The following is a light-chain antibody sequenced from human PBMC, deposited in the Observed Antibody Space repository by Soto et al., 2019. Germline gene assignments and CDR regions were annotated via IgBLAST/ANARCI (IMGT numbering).Light chain of an antibody. CDR2: EVS. V-gene: IGLV2-8*01. Sequence: QSALTQPPSASGSPGQSVTISCTGTSSDVGDYNSVSWYQQHPGKAPKLMISEVSKRPSGVPDRFSVSKSGNTASLTVSGLQAEDEADYYCSSYAGSNNFVVFGGGTKLTVL. CDR1: SSDVGDYNS. CDR3: SSYAGSNNFVV. J-gene: IGLJ2*01.